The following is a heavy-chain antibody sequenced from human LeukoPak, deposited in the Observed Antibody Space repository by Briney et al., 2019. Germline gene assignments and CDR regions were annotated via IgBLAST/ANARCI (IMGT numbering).Heavy chain of an antibody. V-gene: IGHV4-4*08. CDR2: IYSGGST. D-gene: IGHD4-17*01. Sequence: SETLSLTCSVSGGSLKDYYWNWLRQSPGKGLEWLGFIYSGGSTNYNPSLESRVTISLDAPDNQFILTLTSVTAADTAVYYCARYQPENPYGDKGDRFDPWGQGTLVTVSS. CDR3: ARYQPENPYGDKGDRFDP. J-gene: IGHJ5*02. CDR1: GGSLKDYY.